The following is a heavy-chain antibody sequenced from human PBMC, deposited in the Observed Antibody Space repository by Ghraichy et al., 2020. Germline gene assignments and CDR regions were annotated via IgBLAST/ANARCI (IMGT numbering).Heavy chain of an antibody. CDR2: INHSGST. J-gene: IGHJ4*02. CDR3: ARNPKRYYDSRRGYFDY. V-gene: IGHV4-34*01. CDR1: GGSFSGYY. D-gene: IGHD3-22*01. Sequence: SETLSLTCAVYGGSFSGYYWSWIRQPPGKGLEWIGEINHSGSTNYNPSLKSRVTISVDTSKNQFSLKLSSVTAADTAVYYCARNPKRYYDSRRGYFDYWGQGTLVTVSS.